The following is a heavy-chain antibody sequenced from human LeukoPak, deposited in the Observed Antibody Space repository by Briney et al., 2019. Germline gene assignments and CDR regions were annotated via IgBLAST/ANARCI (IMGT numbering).Heavy chain of an antibody. J-gene: IGHJ4*02. CDR1: GFTFSSYA. CDR3: AKDPRSIVGATPDY. V-gene: IGHV3-23*01. CDR2: ISGSGGST. D-gene: IGHD1-26*01. Sequence: GGSLRPSCAASGFTFSSYAMSWVRQAPGKGLEWVSAISGSGGSTYYADSVKGRFTISRDNSKNTLYLQMNSLRAEDTAVYYCAKDPRSIVGATPDYWGQGTLVTVSS.